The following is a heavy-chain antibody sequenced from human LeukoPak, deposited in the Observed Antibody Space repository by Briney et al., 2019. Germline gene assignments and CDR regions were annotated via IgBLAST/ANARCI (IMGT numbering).Heavy chain of an antibody. D-gene: IGHD1/OR15-1a*01. V-gene: IGHV3-33*01. CDR3: ATGIPGTGFDC. CDR2: IWYDGSNK. Sequence: GGSLRLSCAASGFTFSSYGMHWVRQAPGKGLEWVAVIWYDGSNKYYADSVKGRFTISRDNSKNTLYLQMNSLRAEDTAVYYCATGIPGTGFDCWGQGTLVTVSS. CDR1: GFTFSSYG. J-gene: IGHJ4*02.